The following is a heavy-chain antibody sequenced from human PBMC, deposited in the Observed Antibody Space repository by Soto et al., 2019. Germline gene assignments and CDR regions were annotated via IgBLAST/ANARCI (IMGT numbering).Heavy chain of an antibody. CDR1: GGTFSSYA. J-gene: IGHJ4*02. Sequence: GASVKVSCNASGGTFSSYAISLVRQAPGQGLEWMGGIIPIFGTANYAQKFQGRVTITADESTSTAYMELSSLRSEDTAVYYCARATPRADYFDYWGQGTLVTVSS. CDR2: IIPIFGTA. D-gene: IGHD6-25*01. V-gene: IGHV1-69*13. CDR3: ARATPRADYFDY.